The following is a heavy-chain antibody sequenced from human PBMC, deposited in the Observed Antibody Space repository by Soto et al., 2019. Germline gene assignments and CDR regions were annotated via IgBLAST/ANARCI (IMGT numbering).Heavy chain of an antibody. D-gene: IGHD1-26*01. V-gene: IGHV4-39*01. CDR1: GGSISSKIYS. CDR2: FYYSENT. J-gene: IGHJ6*02. CDR3: AKERWEGYGMDV. Sequence: PSETLSLTCSVSGGSISSKIYSWGWIRQPPGKGLEWIGTFYYSENTYYNPSLKSRVTISVDTSKNQFSLKLSSVTAADTAVYYCAKERWEGYGMDVWGQGTAVTV.